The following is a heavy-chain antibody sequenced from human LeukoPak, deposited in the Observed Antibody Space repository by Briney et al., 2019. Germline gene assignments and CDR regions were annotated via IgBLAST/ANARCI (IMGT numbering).Heavy chain of an antibody. D-gene: IGHD3-22*01. V-gene: IGHV3-23*01. CDR2: ISGSGGDSGGST. J-gene: IGHJ4*02. Sequence: GGSLRLSCAASGFTFSSFAMSWVRQAPGKGLEWVSVSLISGSGGDSGGSTYYADSVKGRFTISRDDSNNTLYLQMSSLRAEDTAVYYCARVGSGLTYYERSLDYWGQGTLVTVSS. CDR3: ARVGSGLTYYERSLDY. CDR1: GFTFSSFA.